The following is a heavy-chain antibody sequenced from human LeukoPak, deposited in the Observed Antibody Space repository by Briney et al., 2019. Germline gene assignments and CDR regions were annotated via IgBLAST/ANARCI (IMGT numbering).Heavy chain of an antibody. D-gene: IGHD1-7*01. Sequence: SVKVSCKASGGTFSSYAISWVRQAPGQGLEWMGRIIPIFGIANYAQKFQGRATITADKSTSTAYMELSSLRSEDTAVYYCARGRGSNNWNYGEEYWGQGTLVTVSS. CDR3: ARGRGSNNWNYGEEY. V-gene: IGHV1-69*04. J-gene: IGHJ4*02. CDR2: IIPIFGIA. CDR1: GGTFSSYA.